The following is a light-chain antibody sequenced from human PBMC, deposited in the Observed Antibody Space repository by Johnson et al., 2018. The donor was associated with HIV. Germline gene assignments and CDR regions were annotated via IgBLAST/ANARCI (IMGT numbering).Light chain of an antibody. CDR1: SSNIGNNY. Sequence: QSVLTQPPSVSAAPGQKVTISCSGSSSNIGNNYASWYQQVPGTAPKLLIYDNHKRPSGIPDRFSGSTSGTSATLGITGLQTGDEADYYCGTWDNSLSAGVFGTGTKVTVL. CDR3: GTWDNSLSAGV. V-gene: IGLV1-51*01. CDR2: DNH. J-gene: IGLJ1*01.